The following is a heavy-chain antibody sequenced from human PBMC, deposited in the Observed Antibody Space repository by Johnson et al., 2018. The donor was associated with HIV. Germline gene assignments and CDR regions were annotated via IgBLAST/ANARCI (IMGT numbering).Heavy chain of an antibody. Sequence: VQLVESGGGLVQPGGSLRLSCAASGFTFSDHYMDWFRQAPWQGLEWVSGISVSGGSTYYADSVKGRFTISRANSKNTLYLQMNSLRAEVTAVYYCANLGYSSSWDYDGFDIWGQGTMVTVSS. D-gene: IGHD6-13*01. J-gene: IGHJ3*02. CDR2: ISVSGGST. CDR1: GFTFSDHY. CDR3: ANLGYSSSWDYDGFDI. V-gene: IGHV3-23*04.